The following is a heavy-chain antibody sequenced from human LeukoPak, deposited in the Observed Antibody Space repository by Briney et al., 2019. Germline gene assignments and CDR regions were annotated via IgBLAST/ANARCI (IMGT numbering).Heavy chain of an antibody. Sequence: PSETLSLTCTVSGGSISNYYWSWIRLPPGKGLEWIGCIYYSGSTGYNPSLKSRVTISVDTSKNQFSLKLSSVTAADTAVYYCARRLSGGYFDLWGRGALVTVSS. CDR1: GGSISNYY. CDR3: ARRLSGGYFDL. V-gene: IGHV4-59*08. J-gene: IGHJ2*01. D-gene: IGHD4/OR15-4a*01. CDR2: IYYSGST.